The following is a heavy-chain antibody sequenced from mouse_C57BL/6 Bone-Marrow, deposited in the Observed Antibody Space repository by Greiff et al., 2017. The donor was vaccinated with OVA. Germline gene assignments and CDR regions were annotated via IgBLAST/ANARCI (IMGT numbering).Heavy chain of an antibody. D-gene: IGHD3-2*02. CDR3: AREGTGYVDYAMDY. V-gene: IGHV1-55*01. CDR2: IYPGSGST. CDR1: GYTFTSYW. Sequence: QVQLKQPGAELVKPGASVKMSCKASGYTFTSYWITWVKQRPGQGLEWIGDIYPGSGSTNYNEKFKSKATLTVDTSSSTAYMQLSSLTSEDSAVYYCAREGTGYVDYAMDYWGQGTSVTVSS. J-gene: IGHJ4*01.